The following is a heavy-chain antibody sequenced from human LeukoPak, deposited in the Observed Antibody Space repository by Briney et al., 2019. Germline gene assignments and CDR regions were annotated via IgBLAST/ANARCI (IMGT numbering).Heavy chain of an antibody. CDR1: GFTASSNY. J-gene: IGHJ4*02. D-gene: IGHD6-13*01. CDR3: ARGRIAEFDY. CDR2: IYSGGST. Sequence: GGSLRLSCAASGFTASSNYMSWVRQAPGKGLEWVSVIYSGGSTYYADSVKGRFTISRDNSKNTLYLQMNSLRAEDTAVYYCARGRIAEFDYWGQGTLVTVSS. V-gene: IGHV3-66*01.